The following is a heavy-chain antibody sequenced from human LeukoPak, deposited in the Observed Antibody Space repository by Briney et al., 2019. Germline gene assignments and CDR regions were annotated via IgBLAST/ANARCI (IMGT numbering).Heavy chain of an antibody. Sequence: GGSLRLSCDASGFTFSSYAMSWVRQASGKALEGVSAISGSGGTTYYADSVKGRFTISRDNSKHTLYLQMSSLRAEDTAVYFCAKQAGGSGNYYYYWGQGTLVTVSS. V-gene: IGHV3-23*01. J-gene: IGHJ4*02. CDR3: AKQAGGSGNYYYY. D-gene: IGHD3-10*01. CDR2: ISGSGGTT. CDR1: GFTFSSYA.